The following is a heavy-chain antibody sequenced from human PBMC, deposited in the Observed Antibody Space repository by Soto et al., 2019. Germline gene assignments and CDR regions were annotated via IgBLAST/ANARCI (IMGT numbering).Heavy chain of an antibody. J-gene: IGHJ4*02. CDR3: ARDKGYLDS. CDR1: RFTFSSYW. Sequence: EVQLVESGGGLVQPGGSLRLSCAASRFTFSSYWMSWVRQAPGKGLEWVANINPGGSEKFHVDSVKGRFTISRDNAKNSLYLQMNSLRAEDTAVYYCARDKGYLDSWGQGTLVTVSS. D-gene: IGHD2-2*01. V-gene: IGHV3-7*01. CDR2: INPGGSEK.